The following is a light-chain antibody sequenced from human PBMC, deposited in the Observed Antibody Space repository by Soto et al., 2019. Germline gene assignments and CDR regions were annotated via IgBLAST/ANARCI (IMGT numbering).Light chain of an antibody. V-gene: IGLV1-47*02. CDR2: YNN. Sequence: QSVLTQPPSASGTAGQVVTISCSGGDSNIGSNSVYWYQHLPRMAPKLLIYYNNQRPSGVPDRFSGSRSGTSASLAIDGLRSEDEAVYYCAAWDASLSACVFGNGTKVTVL. J-gene: IGLJ1*01. CDR3: AAWDASLSACV. CDR1: DSNIGSNS.